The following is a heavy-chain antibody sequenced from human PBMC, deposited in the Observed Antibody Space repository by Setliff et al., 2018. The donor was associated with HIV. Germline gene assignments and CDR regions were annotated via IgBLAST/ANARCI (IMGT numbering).Heavy chain of an antibody. D-gene: IGHD7-27*01. J-gene: IGHJ4*02. Sequence: GGSLRLSCAASGFTFSRYVMHWVRQDEGKGLVWVSRINSDGTITNYTDSVKGRFTISRDNARNTLYLQMNSLRAEDTAVYYCARDLNWVIYDYWGQGTLVTVSS. CDR2: INSDGTIT. CDR3: ARDLNWVIYDY. CDR1: GFTFSRYV. V-gene: IGHV3-74*01.